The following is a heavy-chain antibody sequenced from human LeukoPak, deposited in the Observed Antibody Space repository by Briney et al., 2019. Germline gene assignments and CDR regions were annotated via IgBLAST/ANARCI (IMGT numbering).Heavy chain of an antibody. Sequence: GGSLRLSCSASGFTFSSYAMHWVRQAPGKGLEYVSAISSNGGSTYYADSVKGRFTISRDNSKNTLYLQMSSLRAEDTAVYYCVISNYYDILTDQDAFDIWGQGTMVTVSS. D-gene: IGHD3-9*01. CDR3: VISNYYDILTDQDAFDI. CDR1: GFTFSSYA. J-gene: IGHJ3*02. CDR2: ISSNGGST. V-gene: IGHV3-64D*06.